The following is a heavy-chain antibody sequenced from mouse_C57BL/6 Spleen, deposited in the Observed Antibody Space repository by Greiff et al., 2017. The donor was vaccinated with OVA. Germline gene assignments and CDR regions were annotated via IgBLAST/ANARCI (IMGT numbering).Heavy chain of an antibody. CDR2: ISYDGSN. J-gene: IGHJ1*03. CDR1: GYSITSGSY. Sequence: EVQLKESGPGLVKPSQSLSLTCSVTGYSITSGSYWNWIRQFPGNQLELMGYISYDGSNNYNPSLKNRISITRDTSKNQFFLKLNAVTTEDTATYYCARAATVVALYWYFDVWGTGTTVTVSS. D-gene: IGHD1-1*01. V-gene: IGHV3-6*01. CDR3: ARAATVVALYWYFDV.